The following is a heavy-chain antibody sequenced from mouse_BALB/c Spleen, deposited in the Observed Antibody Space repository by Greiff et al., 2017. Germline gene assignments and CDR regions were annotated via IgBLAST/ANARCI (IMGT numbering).Heavy chain of an antibody. CDR3: ARRGDYDGLYYAMDY. V-gene: IGHV3-8*02. CDR1: GDSITSGY. Sequence: EVQLQESGPSLVKPSQTLSLTCSVTGDSITSGYWNWFRKFPGNKLEYMGYISYSGSTYYNPSLKSRISITRDTSKNQYYLQLNSVTTEDTATYYCARRGDYDGLYYAMDYWGQGTSVTVSS. J-gene: IGHJ4*01. CDR2: ISYSGST. D-gene: IGHD2-4*01.